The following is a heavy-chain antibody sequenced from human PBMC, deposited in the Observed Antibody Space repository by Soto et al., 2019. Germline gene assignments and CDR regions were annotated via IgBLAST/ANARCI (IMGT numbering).Heavy chain of an antibody. CDR2: ISPIFGTA. V-gene: IGHV1-69*01. CDR3: ERDREGTYYDFWSGYSDHGAFDI. D-gene: IGHD3-3*01. Sequence: QVQLVQSGAEVKKPGSSVKVSCNASGGTVSSYAISWVRHAPGQWLEWMGGISPIFGTANYAQKFQGRVTITADESTSTADLELSSLRSEETAVYYCERDREGTYYDFWSGYSDHGAFDIWGQGTMVTGSA. CDR1: GGTVSSYA. J-gene: IGHJ3*02.